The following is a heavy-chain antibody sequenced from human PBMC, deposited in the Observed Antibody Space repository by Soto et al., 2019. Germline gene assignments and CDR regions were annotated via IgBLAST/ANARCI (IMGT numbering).Heavy chain of an antibody. CDR1: GFTCSRYW. V-gene: IGHV3-7*01. CDR3: ARGDTPMITGMDSFDI. D-gene: IGHD5-18*01. Sequence: GGSLRLSCAASGFTCSRYWMNWVRQAPGKGLEWVANIKQDGTEKNYVDSVKGRFTISRDNARKSLYLQMDSLRAEDTAVYFCARGDTPMITGMDSFDIWGQGTMVTVSS. J-gene: IGHJ3*02. CDR2: IKQDGTEK.